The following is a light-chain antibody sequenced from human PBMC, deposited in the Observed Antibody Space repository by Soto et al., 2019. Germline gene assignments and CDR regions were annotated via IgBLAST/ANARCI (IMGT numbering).Light chain of an antibody. V-gene: IGLV1-40*01. CDR2: GNS. J-gene: IGLJ2*01. CDR1: SSNIGAGYD. Sequence: QSVLTQPPSVSGAPWQRVTISCTGSSSNIGAGYDVHWYQQLPGTAPKLLIYGNSNRPSGVPDRFSGSKSGTSASLAITGLQAEDEADYYCQSYDSSLSVHVVFGGGTKLTVL. CDR3: QSYDSSLSVHVV.